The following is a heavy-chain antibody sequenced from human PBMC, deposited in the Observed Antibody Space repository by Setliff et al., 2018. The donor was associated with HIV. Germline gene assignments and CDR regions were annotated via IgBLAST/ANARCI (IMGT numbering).Heavy chain of an antibody. CDR3: ARGRRSTSSYYYYYYMDV. J-gene: IGHJ6*03. D-gene: IGHD2-2*01. Sequence: SEPLSLTCTVSGGSISSSSYYWGWIRQPPGKGLEWIGYIYYSGSTNYNPSLKSRFTISVDTSKNQFSLKLSSVTAADTAVYYCARGRRSTSSYYYYYYMDVWGKGTTVTVSS. CDR2: IYYSGST. CDR1: GGSISSSSYY. V-gene: IGHV4-61*05.